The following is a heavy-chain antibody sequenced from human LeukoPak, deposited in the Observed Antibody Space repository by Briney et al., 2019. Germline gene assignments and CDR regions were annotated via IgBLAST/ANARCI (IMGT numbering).Heavy chain of an antibody. V-gene: IGHV3-11*01. J-gene: IGHJ4*02. Sequence: PGGSLRLSCAVSGLTFSDYYMSWTRQAPGKGPELVSYISPSGSSIFYVDSVKGRFTISRDNAKNSLYLQMNSLRAEDTAVYYCAREGVWKEQLATYDYWGQGTLVTVSS. CDR1: GLTFSDYY. CDR2: ISPSGSSI. CDR3: AREGVWKEQLATYDY. D-gene: IGHD4/OR15-4a*01.